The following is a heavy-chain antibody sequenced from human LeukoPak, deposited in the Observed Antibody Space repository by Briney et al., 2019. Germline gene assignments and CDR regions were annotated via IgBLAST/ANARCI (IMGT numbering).Heavy chain of an antibody. CDR1: EYTFTGYY. V-gene: IGHV1-2*02. J-gene: IGHJ5*02. CDR2: INPNSGGT. D-gene: IGHD2-2*02. CDR3: AREKADCSSTSCYTEEYWFDP. Sequence: ASVKVSCKASEYTFTGYYMHWVRQAPGQGLEWMGWINPNSGGTNYAQKFQGRVTMTRDTSISTAYMELSRLRSDDTAVYYCAREKADCSSTSCYTEEYWFDPWGQGTLVTVSS.